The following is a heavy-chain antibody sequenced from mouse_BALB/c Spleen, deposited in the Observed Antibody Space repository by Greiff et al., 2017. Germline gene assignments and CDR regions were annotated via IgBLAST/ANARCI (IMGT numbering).Heavy chain of an antibody. J-gene: IGHJ4*01. CDR1: GFTFTDYY. CDR2: IRNKANGYTT. V-gene: IGHV7-3*02. CDR3: ARDAVATRAMDY. Sequence: EVNVVESGGGLVQPGGSLRLSCATSGFTFTDYYMSWVRQPPGKALEWLGFIRNKANGYTTEYSASVKGRFTISRDNSQSILYLQMNTLRAEDSATYYCARDAVATRAMDYWGQGTSVTVSS. D-gene: IGHD1-1*02.